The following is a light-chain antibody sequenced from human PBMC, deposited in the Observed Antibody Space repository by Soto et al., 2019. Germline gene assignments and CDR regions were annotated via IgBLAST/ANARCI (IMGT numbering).Light chain of an antibody. V-gene: IGKV3-20*01. J-gene: IGKJ1*01. CDR2: GAS. Sequence: ETVLTQSPGTLSLSPGERATLSCRASQTIRSNYLAWYRQTPGQAPRLLIYGASTRATGIADTFSGSGSGTDVTLLIRRLEPEDVALYYCQQYGSSPWTFGQGTKAELK. CDR1: QTIRSNY. CDR3: QQYGSSPWT.